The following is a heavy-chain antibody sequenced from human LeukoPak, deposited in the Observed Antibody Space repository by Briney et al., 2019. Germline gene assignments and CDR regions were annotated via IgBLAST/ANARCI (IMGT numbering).Heavy chain of an antibody. Sequence: SETLSLTCAVYGGSFSGYYWSWIRQPPGKGLEWIGEINHSGSTNYNPSLKSRVTISVDTSKNQFSLKLSSVTAADTAVDYCARGGYCSSTSCRNWFDPWGQGTLVTVSS. CDR1: GGSFSGYY. V-gene: IGHV4-34*01. CDR3: ARGGYCSSTSCRNWFDP. CDR2: INHSGST. J-gene: IGHJ5*02. D-gene: IGHD2-2*01.